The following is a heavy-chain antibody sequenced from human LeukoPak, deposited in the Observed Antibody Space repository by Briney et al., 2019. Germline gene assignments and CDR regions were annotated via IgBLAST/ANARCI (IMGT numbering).Heavy chain of an antibody. CDR1: GGSISSYY. D-gene: IGHD3-3*01. CDR3: ARDLYDFWSGYRPGMDV. J-gene: IGHJ6*02. CDR2: IYYSGST. V-gene: IGHV4-59*12. Sequence: PSETLSLTCTVSGGSISSYYWSWIRQPPGKGLEWIGYIYYSGSTYYNPSLKRRVTISVDTSKNQFSLKLSSVTAADTAVYYCARDLYDFWSGYRPGMDVWGQGTTVTVSS.